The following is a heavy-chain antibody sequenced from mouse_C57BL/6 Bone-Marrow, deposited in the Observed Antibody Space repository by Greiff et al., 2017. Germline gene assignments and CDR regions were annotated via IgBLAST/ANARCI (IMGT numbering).Heavy chain of an antibody. CDR1: GYTFTSYW. V-gene: IGHV1-64*01. J-gene: IGHJ4*01. CDR2: IHPNSGST. CDR3: ANGSRRRYAMDY. Sequence: VQLQQPGAELVKPGASVKLSCKASGYTFTSYWMHWVKQRPGPGLEWIGMIHPNSGSTNYNEKFKSKATLTVDKSSSTAYMQLSSLTSEDSAVYYCANGSRRRYAMDYWGQGTSVTVSS. D-gene: IGHD1-1*01.